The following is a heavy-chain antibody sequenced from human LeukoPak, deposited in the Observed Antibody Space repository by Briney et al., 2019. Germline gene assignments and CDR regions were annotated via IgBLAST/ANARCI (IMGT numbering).Heavy chain of an antibody. Sequence: GGSLRLSCAASRFTFTDYGMHWVRQPPGKGLEWVAVIWNDGSKTYYADSVKGRLTISRDNSKNTLYLQIDSLRAEDTAVYYCAREHYLTTPYTSGWLYYFDYWGQGTLVTVSS. D-gene: IGHD6-13*01. CDR3: AREHYLTTPYTSGWLYYFDY. CDR2: IWNDGSKT. V-gene: IGHV3-33*01. CDR1: RFTFTDYG. J-gene: IGHJ4*02.